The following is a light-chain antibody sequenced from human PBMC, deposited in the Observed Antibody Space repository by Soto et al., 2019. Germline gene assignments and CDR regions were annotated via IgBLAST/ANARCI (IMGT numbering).Light chain of an antibody. CDR2: GAS. Sequence: DTQMTQSPSTLSASVGDRVTIICRASQSISTLLAWYQQKPGKAPKLLISGASSLESGVPSRFSGSGSGTEFTLTISSLQPDDFATYYCQQYYTYSEAFGQGTKV. J-gene: IGKJ1*01. V-gene: IGKV1-5*02. CDR1: QSISTL. CDR3: QQYYTYSEA.